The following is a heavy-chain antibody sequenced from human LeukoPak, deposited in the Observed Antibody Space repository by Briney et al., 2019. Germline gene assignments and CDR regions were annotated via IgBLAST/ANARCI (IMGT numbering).Heavy chain of an antibody. J-gene: IGHJ4*02. Sequence: GGSLRLSCAASGFTFSSYAMSWVRQAPGKGLEWVSAISGSGGSTYYADSVKGRFTISRDNSKNTLYLQMNSLRAEDTAVYYCARTAFNYYDILTGYYNWGQGTLVTVSS. CDR3: ARTAFNYYDILTGYYN. CDR2: ISGSGGST. V-gene: IGHV3-23*01. CDR1: GFTFSSYA. D-gene: IGHD3-9*01.